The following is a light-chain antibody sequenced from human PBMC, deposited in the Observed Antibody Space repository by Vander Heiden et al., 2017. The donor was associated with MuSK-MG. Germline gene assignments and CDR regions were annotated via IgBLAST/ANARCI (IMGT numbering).Light chain of an antibody. CDR1: QSVSSSY. Sequence: EIVLTQSPGTLSLSPGERATLSCRASQSVSSSYLAWYQQKPGQAPRLLIYGASSRATGIPDRFSGSGSGTDFTLTISRLEPEDFAVYHCQQEGSSQSTFGQGTKLEIK. CDR3: QQEGSSQST. CDR2: GAS. J-gene: IGKJ2*01. V-gene: IGKV3-20*01.